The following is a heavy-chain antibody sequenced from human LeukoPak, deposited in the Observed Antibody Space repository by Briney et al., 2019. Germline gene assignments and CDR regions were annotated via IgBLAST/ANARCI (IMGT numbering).Heavy chain of an antibody. CDR3: ARGRVSSSTWYSTYYYYFYMDV. Sequence: SETLSLTCTVSGGSINSYYWSWIRQPPGKGLECIGYIRYTGSTNYNPSLKSRVTISVDTSKNLFSLRLRSVTAADTAVYFCARGRVSSSTWYSTYYYYFYMDVWGKGTTVTVSS. J-gene: IGHJ6*03. CDR2: IRYTGST. CDR1: GGSINSYY. D-gene: IGHD1-1*01. V-gene: IGHV4-59*01.